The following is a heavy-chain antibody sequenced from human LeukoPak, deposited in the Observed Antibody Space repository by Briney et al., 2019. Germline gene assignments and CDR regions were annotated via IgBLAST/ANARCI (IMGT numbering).Heavy chain of an antibody. V-gene: IGHV1-8*01. CDR2: MNPNSGNT. D-gene: IGHD3-10*01. J-gene: IGHJ6*03. Sequence: ASVKVSCKASGYTFTSYDINWVRQATGQGLEWMGWMNPNSGNTGYAQKFQGRVTMTRNTSISTAYMELSSLRSEDTAVYYCARGPAWGWFGELLSSYYYYYMDVWGKGTTVTVSS. CDR1: GYTFTSYD. CDR3: ARGPAWGWFGELLSSYYYYYMDV.